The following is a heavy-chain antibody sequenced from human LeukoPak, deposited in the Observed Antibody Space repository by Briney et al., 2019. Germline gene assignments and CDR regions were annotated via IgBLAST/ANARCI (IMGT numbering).Heavy chain of an antibody. CDR3: ARDPNYDILTGDFDY. CDR2: INTNTGNP. Sequence: ASVKVSCKASGYTFTSYAVNWVRQAPGQGLEWMGWINTNTGNPTYAQGFTGRFVFSLDTSVSTAYLQISSLKAEDTAVYYCARDPNYDILTGDFDYWGQGTLVTVSS. J-gene: IGHJ4*02. CDR1: GYTFTSYA. D-gene: IGHD3-9*01. V-gene: IGHV7-4-1*02.